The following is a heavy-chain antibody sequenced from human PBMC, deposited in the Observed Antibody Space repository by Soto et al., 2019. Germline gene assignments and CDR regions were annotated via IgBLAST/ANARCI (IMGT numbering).Heavy chain of an antibody. CDR3: AKVTTFFGYNYDY. V-gene: IGHV3-30*18. CDR2: ISYDGSNK. CDR1: GFTFSSYG. J-gene: IGHJ4*02. Sequence: GGSLRLSCAASGFTFSSYGMHWVRQAPGKGLEWVAVISYDGSNKHYADSVKGRFTISRDNSKNTLYLQMNSLRAEDTAVYYCAKVTTFFGYNYDYWGQGTLVTVSS. D-gene: IGHD5-12*01.